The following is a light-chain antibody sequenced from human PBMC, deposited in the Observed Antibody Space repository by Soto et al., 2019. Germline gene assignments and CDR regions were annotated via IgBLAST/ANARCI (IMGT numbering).Light chain of an antibody. Sequence: DIQMTQSPSSLSASVGDRVTINCRASQTISNYLNWYQEKPGKAPKLLIYAASNLHSGVPSRFSGSGSGTEFTLTISNLQAEDFATYYCQKTYSTPFTFGPGTKVDI. CDR1: QTISNY. J-gene: IGKJ3*01. V-gene: IGKV1-39*01. CDR3: QKTYSTPFT. CDR2: AAS.